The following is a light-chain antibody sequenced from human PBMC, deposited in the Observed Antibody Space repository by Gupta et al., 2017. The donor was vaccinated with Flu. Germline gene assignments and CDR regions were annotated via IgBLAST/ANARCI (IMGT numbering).Light chain of an antibody. J-gene: IGLJ1*01. CDR2: IEGSGAY. V-gene: IGLV4-60*03. Sequence: QPVLTQSSSASTSLGSSVRLTCTLTNGHNTDIIAWHQQRPGKAPRFLMKIEGSGAYTKGSGVPDRFSGSTSGADRYLSISNVQAEDEGDYYCETWGSDTYVFGGGTKVTVL. CDR3: ETWGSDTYV. CDR1: NGHNTDI.